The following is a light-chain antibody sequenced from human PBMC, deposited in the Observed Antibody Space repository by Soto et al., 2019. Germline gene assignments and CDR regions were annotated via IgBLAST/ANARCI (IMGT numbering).Light chain of an antibody. CDR3: QQSYPTPIT. CDR1: QTISSH. CDR2: AAS. Sequence: DIQMTQSPSSLSASVGDRVIITCRASQTISSHLNWYQQKPGKAPNLLVYAASSLQSGVPSRFTGSGSGTDFTRTISSLQPEDFATYFCQQSYPTPITFGQGTRL. J-gene: IGKJ5*01. V-gene: IGKV1-39*01.